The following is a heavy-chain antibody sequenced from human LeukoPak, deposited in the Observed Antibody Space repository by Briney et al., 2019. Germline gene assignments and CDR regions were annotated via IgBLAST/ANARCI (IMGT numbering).Heavy chain of an antibody. CDR1: GFLFSRSW. D-gene: IGHD3-22*01. J-gene: IGHJ4*02. CDR3: ARPEYYYDSSGYYNY. Sequence: PGGSLRLSCAASGFLFSRSWMHWVRQAPGKGMVWVSRINGDESDITYADSVKGRFTISRDNAKNSLYLQMNSLRAEDTAVYYCARPEYYYDSSGYYNYWGQGTLVTVSS. V-gene: IGHV3-74*03. CDR2: INGDESDI.